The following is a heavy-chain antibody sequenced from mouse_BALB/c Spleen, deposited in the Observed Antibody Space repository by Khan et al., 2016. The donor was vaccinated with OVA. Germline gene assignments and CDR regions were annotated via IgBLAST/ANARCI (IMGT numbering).Heavy chain of an antibody. CDR3: ARRGFITTANWYFDV. J-gene: IGHJ1*01. CDR1: GYTFTEYT. D-gene: IGHD1-2*01. V-gene: IGHV1-22*01. Sequence: VQLQQSGPELVKPGASVKISCKTSGYTFTEYTMHWVKQSHGKSLEWIGRFNPNNGGTSYNQNFKGKATLTVDKSSSTAYMELRSLTSEDSAVYYGARRGFITTANWYFDVWGAGTTVTVSS. CDR2: FNPNNGGT.